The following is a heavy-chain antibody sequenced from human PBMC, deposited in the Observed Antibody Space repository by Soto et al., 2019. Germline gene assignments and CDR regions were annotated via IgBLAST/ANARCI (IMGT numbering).Heavy chain of an antibody. CDR2: IERDDDDK. Sequence: SGPTLVNPTETLTLTCTFSGFSITSPGMSVSWIRQPPGRALEWLALIERDDDDKYYSTSLKTRLTISKDTRKNQVVLTMANMDPAGTATYYCARSIRGPRKFNGMDVWGQGTTVTVSS. V-gene: IGHV2-70*13. D-gene: IGHD1-20*01. J-gene: IGHJ6*02. CDR3: ARSIRGPRKFNGMDV. CDR1: GFSITSPGMS.